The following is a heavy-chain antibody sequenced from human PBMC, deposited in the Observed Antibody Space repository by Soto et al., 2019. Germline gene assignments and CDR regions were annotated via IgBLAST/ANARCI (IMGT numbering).Heavy chain of an antibody. CDR3: ARDALVWFGELLYYYYYGMDV. CDR2: ISYDGSNK. Sequence: GGSLRLSCAASGFTFSSYAMHWVRQAPGKGLEWVAVISYDGSNKYYADSVKGRFTISRDNSKNTLYLQMNSLRAEDTAVHYCARDALVWFGELLYYYYYGMDVWGQGTTVTVSS. V-gene: IGHV3-30-3*01. D-gene: IGHD3-10*01. CDR1: GFTFSSYA. J-gene: IGHJ6*02.